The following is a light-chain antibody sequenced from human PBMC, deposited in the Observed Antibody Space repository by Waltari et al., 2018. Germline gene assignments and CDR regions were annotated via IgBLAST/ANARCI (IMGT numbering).Light chain of an antibody. Sequence: QSALTQTATVSGSPGQSITISCTGTSSDVGSYNLVCWYQQHPGKAPTPLIYDVNKRPSGVSNRFSGSKSGNTASLTISGLQAADEADYYCCSYAGSAISVFGGGTRLTVL. CDR3: CSYAGSAISV. J-gene: IGLJ3*02. V-gene: IGLV2-23*02. CDR1: SSDVGSYNL. CDR2: DVN.